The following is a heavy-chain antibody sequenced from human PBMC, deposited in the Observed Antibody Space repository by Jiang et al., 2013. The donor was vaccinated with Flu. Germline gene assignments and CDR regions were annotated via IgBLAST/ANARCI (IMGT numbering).Heavy chain of an antibody. CDR2: AYYRSKWYN. CDR3: VRGAGAADY. Sequence: QTLSLTCVISGDSVSSNSAGWNWIRQSPVRGLEWLGRAYYRSKWYNDYAVFVKSRITINPDTSKNQFSLQLNSVTPQDTAVYYCVRGAGAADYWGQGTLVTVSS. V-gene: IGHV6-1*01. J-gene: IGHJ4*02. D-gene: IGHD2-15*01. CDR1: GDSVSSNSAG.